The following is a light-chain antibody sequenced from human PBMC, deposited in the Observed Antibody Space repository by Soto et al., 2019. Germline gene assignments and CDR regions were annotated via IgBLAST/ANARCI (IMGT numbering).Light chain of an antibody. J-gene: IGKJ4*01. CDR1: QTLSGN. CDR3: QQYDNRPPLT. CDR2: GAS. Sequence: EILMTQSPATLSVSPGERATLSCRASQTLSGNLAWYQQRPGQAPRLLIYGASTRATGIPARFSGSGSGTEFTLTISSLQPEDFAVYYCQQYDNRPPLTFGGGTRVEI. V-gene: IGKV3-15*01.